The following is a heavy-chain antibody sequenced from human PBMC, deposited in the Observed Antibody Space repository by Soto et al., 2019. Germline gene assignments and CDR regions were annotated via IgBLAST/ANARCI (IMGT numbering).Heavy chain of an antibody. Sequence: QVQLVQSGAEVKKPGSSVKVSCKASGGTFSSYTISWVRQAPGQGLEWMGRIIPILGIANYAQKFQGRVTITADKSTSTAYMGLSSLRSEDTAVYYCARDHKTGLRSFDYWGQGTLVTVSS. CDR3: ARDHKTGLRSFDY. CDR1: GGTFSSYT. J-gene: IGHJ4*02. D-gene: IGHD5-12*01. V-gene: IGHV1-69*08. CDR2: IIPILGIA.